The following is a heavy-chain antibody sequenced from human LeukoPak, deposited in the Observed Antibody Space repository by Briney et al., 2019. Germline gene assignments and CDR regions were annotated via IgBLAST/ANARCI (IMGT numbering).Heavy chain of an antibody. CDR2: ISGSGGST. CDR3: AKNQDDYYDSSGYPRDFDY. D-gene: IGHD3-22*01. V-gene: IGHV3-23*01. CDR1: GFTFSSYA. Sequence: RGSLRLSCAASGFTFSSYAMSWVRQAPGKGLEWVSAISGSGGSTYYADSMKGRFTISRDNSKNTLYLQMNSLRAEDTAVYYCAKNQDDYYDSSGYPRDFDYWGQGTLVTVSS. J-gene: IGHJ4*02.